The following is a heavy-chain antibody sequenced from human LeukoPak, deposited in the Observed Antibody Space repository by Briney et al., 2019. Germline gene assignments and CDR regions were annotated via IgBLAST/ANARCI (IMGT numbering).Heavy chain of an antibody. D-gene: IGHD3-22*01. V-gene: IGHV4-59*01. Sequence: PSETLSLTCTVSGGSISSYYWSWIRQPPGKGLEWIGYNYYSGSTNYNPSLKSRVTISVDTSKNQFSLKLSSVTAADTAVYYCARVEYSSGELDYWGQGTLVTVSS. CDR3: ARVEYSSGELDY. CDR2: NYYSGST. CDR1: GGSISSYY. J-gene: IGHJ4*02.